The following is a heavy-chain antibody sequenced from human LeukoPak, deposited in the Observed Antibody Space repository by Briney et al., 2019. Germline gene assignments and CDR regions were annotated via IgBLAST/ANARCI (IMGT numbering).Heavy chain of an antibody. J-gene: IGHJ2*01. V-gene: IGHV3-33*01. CDR1: GFTFSGYN. CDR3: ARGFGGLDL. Sequence: GGSLRLSCTASGFTFSGYNIHWVRQAPGKGLEWVAIIWYDGSNKYYADSVKGRFTISRDNAKNTSYLQMNSLRAEDTAVYFCARGFGGLDLWGRGTLVTVSS. D-gene: IGHD3-10*01. CDR2: IWYDGSNK.